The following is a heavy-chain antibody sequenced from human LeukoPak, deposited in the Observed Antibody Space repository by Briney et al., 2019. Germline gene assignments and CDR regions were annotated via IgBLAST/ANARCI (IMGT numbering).Heavy chain of an antibody. V-gene: IGHV4-59*01. Sequence: SETLSLTCTVSGGSITTYYWSWIRQPPGKGLEWTGHIYDSGNTNYNPSVKGRVTISADTSKNEFSLQLTSVTAADTAVYYCARGSGWLPDWWGQGTLVTVSS. D-gene: IGHD6-19*01. CDR1: GGSITTYY. J-gene: IGHJ4*02. CDR2: IYDSGNT. CDR3: ARGSGWLPDW.